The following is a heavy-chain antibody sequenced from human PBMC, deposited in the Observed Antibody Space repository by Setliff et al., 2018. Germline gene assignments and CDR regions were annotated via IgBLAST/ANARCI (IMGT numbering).Heavy chain of an antibody. Sequence: ASVKVSCKASGYTVTSYAMHWLRQAPGQSLEWMGWINAGYNKTHISQRFQGRVTNTWDTYATTAHMDLSSLTSEYTAVYYCARYQGLVVWVFDYWGQGTLVTVSS. CDR1: GYTVTSYA. V-gene: IGHV1-3*01. J-gene: IGHJ4*02. CDR3: ARYQGLVVWVFDY. D-gene: IGHD2-15*01. CDR2: INAGYNKT.